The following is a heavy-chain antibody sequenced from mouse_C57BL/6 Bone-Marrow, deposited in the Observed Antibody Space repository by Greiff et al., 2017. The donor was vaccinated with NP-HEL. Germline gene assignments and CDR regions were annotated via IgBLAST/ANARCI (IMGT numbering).Heavy chain of an antibody. Sequence: DVQLQESGAELVRPGASVKLSCTASGFNIKDYYMHWVKQRPEQGLEWIGRIDPEDGDTEYAPKFQGKATMTADTSSNTAYLQLSSLTSEDTAVYYGTTRRMVTTGNYFDYWGQGTTLTVSS. V-gene: IGHV14-1*01. J-gene: IGHJ2*01. CDR1: GFNIKDYY. CDR2: IDPEDGDT. CDR3: TTRRMVTTGNYFDY. D-gene: IGHD2-2*01.